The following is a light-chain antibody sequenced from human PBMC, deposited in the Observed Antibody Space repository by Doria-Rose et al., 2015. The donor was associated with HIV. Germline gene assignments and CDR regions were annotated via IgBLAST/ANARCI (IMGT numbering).Light chain of an antibody. CDR3: HQYGTSLT. CDR1: KSFSSTY. J-gene: IGKJ1*01. Sequence: TQSPGTLSLSPGERATLSCRASKSFSSTYLAWYQQKPGQAPSLLIYDGSSSATGIPDRISASGSGTDFTLTINRLELEDFALYYCHQYGTSLTFGQGTKVEI. V-gene: IGKV3-20*01. CDR2: DGS.